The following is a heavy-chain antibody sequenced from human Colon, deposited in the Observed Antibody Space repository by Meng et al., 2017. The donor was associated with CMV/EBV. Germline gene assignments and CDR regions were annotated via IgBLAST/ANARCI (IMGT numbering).Heavy chain of an antibody. Sequence: SGFSFSPSTYYWAWIRQPPGRGLEWIGSIYFRGSTYYNPSLKSRVAMSLDTSKSQFSLNLTSMTAADTAMYYCAREGYPGGSEFGPWGQGTLVTVSS. CDR1: GFSFSPSTYY. D-gene: IGHD2-15*01. J-gene: IGHJ5*02. V-gene: IGHV4-39*07. CDR2: IYFRGST. CDR3: AREGYPGGSEFGP.